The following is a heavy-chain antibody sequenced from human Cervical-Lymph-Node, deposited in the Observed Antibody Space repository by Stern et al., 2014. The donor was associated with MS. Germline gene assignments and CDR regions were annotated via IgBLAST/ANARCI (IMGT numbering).Heavy chain of an antibody. CDR1: GYIFSNYY. CDR2: INPSGGST. Sequence: QVQLVQSGAEVKKPGASVKVSCKASGYIFSNYYMHWVRQAPGQGLEWMGIINPSGGSTNYAQKFQGRVTMTGDTSTSTVYMELSSLRSEDTAVYYCARYCGGDCQPFDYWGQGTLVTVSS. CDR3: ARYCGGDCQPFDY. V-gene: IGHV1-46*01. J-gene: IGHJ4*02. D-gene: IGHD2-21*02.